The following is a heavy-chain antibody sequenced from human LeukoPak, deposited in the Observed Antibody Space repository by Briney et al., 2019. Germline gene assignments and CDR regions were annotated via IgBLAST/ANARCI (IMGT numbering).Heavy chain of an antibody. CDR3: ARVGSSWTRDYYFDY. Sequence: PSETLSLTCTVSGGSISSSSYYWGWIRQPPGKGLEWIGSSSYGGSSYYNPSPKSRVTTSVDTSKNQSSLKLSSVTAADTALYYCARVGSSWTRDYYFDYWGQGTLVTVSS. D-gene: IGHD6-13*01. CDR2: SSYGGSS. V-gene: IGHV4-39*07. J-gene: IGHJ4*02. CDR1: GGSISSSSYY.